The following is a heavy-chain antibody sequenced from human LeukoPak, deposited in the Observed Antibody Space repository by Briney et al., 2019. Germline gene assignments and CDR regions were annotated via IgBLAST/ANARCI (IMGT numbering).Heavy chain of an antibody. Sequence: GGSLRLSCAASGFTVITNYMTWVRQAPGKGLEWVSVIYSGGSTYYADSVKGRFTISRDNSKNTLYLQMNSLRAEDTAVYYCAKDLYGSGSYYILPDAFDIWGQGTMVTVSS. CDR2: IYSGGST. D-gene: IGHD3-10*01. CDR3: AKDLYGSGSYYILPDAFDI. J-gene: IGHJ3*02. V-gene: IGHV3-66*02. CDR1: GFTVITNY.